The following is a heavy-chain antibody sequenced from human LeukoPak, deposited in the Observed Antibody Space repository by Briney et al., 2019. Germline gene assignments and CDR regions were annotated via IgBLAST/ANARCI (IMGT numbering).Heavy chain of an antibody. CDR3: ARDIYGSGSYYLYAFDI. J-gene: IGHJ3*02. CDR2: IIPILGIA. V-gene: IGHV1-69*04. CDR1: RGTLSSYA. D-gene: IGHD3-10*01. Sequence: SPKVSCKASRGTLSSYAISWVRQAPGQGLEWMGRIIPILGIANYAQKFQGRVTITADKSTSTAYMELSSLRSEETAVYYCARDIYGSGSYYLYAFDIWGQGTMVTVSS.